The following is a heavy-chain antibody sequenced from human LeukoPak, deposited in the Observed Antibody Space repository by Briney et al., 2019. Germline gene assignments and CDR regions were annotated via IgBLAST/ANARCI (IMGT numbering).Heavy chain of an antibody. CDR2: NSYDGTNK. Sequence: GGSLRLSCAASGFTFSNYAMHWVRQAPGKGLEWGAVNSYDGTNKYYADSVKGRFTISRDNSKNTMYLQMNSLRAEDTAMYYCARAPMSYDSSGFGGAFDIWGQGTMVTVSS. V-gene: IGHV3-30-3*01. CDR3: ARAPMSYDSSGFGGAFDI. CDR1: GFTFSNYA. J-gene: IGHJ3*02. D-gene: IGHD3-22*01.